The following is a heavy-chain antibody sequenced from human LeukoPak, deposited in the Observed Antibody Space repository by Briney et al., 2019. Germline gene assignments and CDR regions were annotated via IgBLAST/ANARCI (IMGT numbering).Heavy chain of an antibody. J-gene: IGHJ4*02. D-gene: IGHD3-22*01. Sequence: PSETLSLTCTVSGGSISSYYWSWIRQPPGKELEWIGYIYYSGSTNYNPSLKSRVTISVDTSKNQFSLKLSSVTAADTAVYYCARDSGYYDSSGSYDYWGQGTLVTVSS. V-gene: IGHV4-59*01. CDR1: GGSISSYY. CDR2: IYYSGST. CDR3: ARDSGYYDSSGSYDY.